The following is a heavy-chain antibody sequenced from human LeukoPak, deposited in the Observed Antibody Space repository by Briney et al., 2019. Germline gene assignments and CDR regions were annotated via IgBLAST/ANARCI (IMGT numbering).Heavy chain of an antibody. CDR1: GGTFSSYA. D-gene: IGHD3-10*01. J-gene: IGHJ4*02. V-gene: IGHV1-69*05. CDR3: ARAPMVRGVIKYYFDY. CDR2: IIPIFGTA. Sequence: SVKVSCKASGGTFSSYAISWVRQAPRQGLEWMGGIIPIFGTANYAQKFQGRVTITTDESTSTAYMELSSLRSEDTAVYYCARAPMVRGVIKYYFDYWGQGTLVTVSS.